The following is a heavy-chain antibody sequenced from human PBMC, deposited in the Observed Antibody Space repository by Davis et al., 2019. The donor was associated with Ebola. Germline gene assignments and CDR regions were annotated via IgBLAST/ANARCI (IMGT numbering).Heavy chain of an antibody. Sequence: MPSETLSLTCTVSGGSISSSSYYWGWIRQPPGKGLEWIGSIYYSGSTYYNPSLKSRVTISVDTSKNQFSLKLSSVTAADTAVYYCARLQHQPSYDILTGYYNVPNWFDPWGQGTLVTVSS. CDR3: ARLQHQPSYDILTGYYNVPNWFDP. V-gene: IGHV4-39*07. CDR2: IYYSGST. J-gene: IGHJ5*02. D-gene: IGHD3-9*01. CDR1: GGSISSSSYY.